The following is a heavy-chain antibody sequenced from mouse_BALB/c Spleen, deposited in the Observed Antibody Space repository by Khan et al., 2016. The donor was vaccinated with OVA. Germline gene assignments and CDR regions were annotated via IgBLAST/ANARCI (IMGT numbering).Heavy chain of an antibody. V-gene: IGHV1-81*01. D-gene: IGHD1-1*01. J-gene: IGHJ2*01. CDR2: IYPGNNIT. CDR1: GYTFTGYV. Sequence: QVQLQQSGPELVKPGASVKMSCKASGYTFTGYVINWVKQRTGQGLEWIGQIYPGNNITYYNEKFKGRATLTADNTSNTVYMYLSSLTSEDSAVYFCSRSGYGSFVYWGQGTTLTVSS. CDR3: SRSGYGSFVY.